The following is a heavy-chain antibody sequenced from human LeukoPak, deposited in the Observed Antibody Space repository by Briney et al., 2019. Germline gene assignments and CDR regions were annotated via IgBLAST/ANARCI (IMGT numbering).Heavy chain of an antibody. CDR1: GGSISSYY. J-gene: IGHJ4*02. Sequence: PSETLSLTCTVSGGSISSYYWSWIRQPPGKGLEWIGYIYYSGSTNYNPSLKSRVTISVDTSKNQFSLKLSSVTAADTAVYYCARDLGGRYAFDYWGQGTLVTVSS. V-gene: IGHV4-59*12. D-gene: IGHD5-12*01. CDR3: ARDLGGRYAFDY. CDR2: IYYSGST.